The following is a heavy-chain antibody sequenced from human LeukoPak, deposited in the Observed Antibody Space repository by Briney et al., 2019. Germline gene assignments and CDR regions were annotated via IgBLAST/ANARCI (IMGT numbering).Heavy chain of an antibody. J-gene: IGHJ4*02. V-gene: IGHV3-48*04. CDR3: ARGQLWKDY. CDR1: GFSFSTYS. Sequence: GGSLRLSCVASGFSFSTYSMNWVRQAPGKGLEWISFISGSSSSLYYADSVKGRFTISRDNANNSLYLQMNSLRAEDTAVYYCARGQLWKDYWGQGTLVTVSS. CDR2: ISGSSSSL. D-gene: IGHD5-18*01.